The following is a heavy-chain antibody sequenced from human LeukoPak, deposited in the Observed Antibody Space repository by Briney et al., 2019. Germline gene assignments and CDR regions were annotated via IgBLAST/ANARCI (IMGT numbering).Heavy chain of an antibody. CDR2: ISSSSSTI. D-gene: IGHD3-3*01. CDR1: GFTFSSYS. V-gene: IGHV3-48*01. Sequence: GGSLRLSCAASGFTFSSYSMNWVRQAPGKGLEWVSYISSSSSTIYYADSVKGRFTISRDNAKNSLYLQMNSLRAEDTAVYYCARDGETYYDFWSGLYYFDYWGQGTLVTVSS. J-gene: IGHJ4*02. CDR3: ARDGETYYDFWSGLYYFDY.